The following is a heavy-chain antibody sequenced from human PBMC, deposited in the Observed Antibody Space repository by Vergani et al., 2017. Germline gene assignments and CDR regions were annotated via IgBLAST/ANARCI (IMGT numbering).Heavy chain of an antibody. CDR3: AREPVSGTVTTLPPLDYYYMDV. J-gene: IGHJ6*03. D-gene: IGHD4-17*01. CDR1: GYTFTSYD. Sequence: QVQLVQSGAEVKKPGASVKVSCKASGYTFTSYDINWVRQATGQGLEWMGWMNPNSGNTGYAQKFQGRVTMTRNTSISTAYMELSSLRSEDTAVYYCAREPVSGTVTTLPPLDYYYMDVWGKGTTVTVSS. CDR2: MNPNSGNT. V-gene: IGHV1-8*01.